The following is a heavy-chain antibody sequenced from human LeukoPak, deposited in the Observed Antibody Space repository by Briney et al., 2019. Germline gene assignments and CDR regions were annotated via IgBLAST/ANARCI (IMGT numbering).Heavy chain of an antibody. J-gene: IGHJ4*02. Sequence: GGPLRLSCAASGFTFSSYAMTWVRQAPGKGLEWVSAITGGGDTTYYADSVKGRFTISRDNSKNTLYLQMNNLRAEDTAIYYCAKAANYDILTGYYLDYWGQGTLVTVSS. CDR3: AKAANYDILTGYYLDY. CDR2: ITGGGDTT. CDR1: GFTFSSYA. V-gene: IGHV3-23*01. D-gene: IGHD3-9*01.